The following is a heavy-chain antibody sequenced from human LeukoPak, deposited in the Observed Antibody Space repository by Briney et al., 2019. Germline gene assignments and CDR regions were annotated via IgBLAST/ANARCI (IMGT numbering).Heavy chain of an antibody. J-gene: IGHJ4*02. V-gene: IGHV3-48*03. D-gene: IGHD4-23*01. Sequence: GGSLRLSCAASGFTFSNYEMHWVRQAPGKGLGWVSYISSSGSDIYYADSVKGRFTISRDNAKNSLYLHMNSLRAEDTAVYYCARDYGGSSPFDYWGQGTLVTVSS. CDR3: ARDYGGSSPFDY. CDR2: ISSSGSDI. CDR1: GFTFSNYE.